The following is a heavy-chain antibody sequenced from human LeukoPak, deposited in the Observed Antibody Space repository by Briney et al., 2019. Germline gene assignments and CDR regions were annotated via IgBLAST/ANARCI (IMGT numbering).Heavy chain of an antibody. CDR2: ISAYNGNT. CDR3: ARDREDIVLMVYAIPETPFDY. J-gene: IGHJ4*02. V-gene: IGHV1-18*01. CDR1: GYTFTSYG. D-gene: IGHD2-8*01. Sequence: ASVKVSCKASGYTFTSYGISWVRQDSGQGLEWMGWISAYNGNTNYAQKLQGRVTMTTDTSTSTAYMELRSLRSDDTAVYYCARDREDIVLMVYAIPETPFDYWGQGTLVTASS.